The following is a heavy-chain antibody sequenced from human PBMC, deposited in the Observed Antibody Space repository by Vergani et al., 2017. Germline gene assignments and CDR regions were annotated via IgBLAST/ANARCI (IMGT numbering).Heavy chain of an antibody. Sequence: EVQLLESGGGLVQPGGSLRLSCAASGFTFSSYAMSWVRQAPGKGLEWVSAISGRGGSTYYADSVKGRFTISRDNSKKTLYLKMNSLRAEDTAVYYCAKEPLKYYDILTGYYEPYYFDYWGQGTLVTVSS. CDR2: ISGRGGST. CDR3: AKEPLKYYDILTGYYEPYYFDY. CDR1: GFTFSSYA. D-gene: IGHD3-9*01. V-gene: IGHV3-23*01. J-gene: IGHJ4*02.